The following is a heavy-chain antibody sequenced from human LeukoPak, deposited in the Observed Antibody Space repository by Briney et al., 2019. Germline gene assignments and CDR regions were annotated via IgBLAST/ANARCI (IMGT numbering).Heavy chain of an antibody. CDR2: INPNSGGT. D-gene: IGHD1-26*01. J-gene: IGHJ6*03. CDR1: GYTFTGYY. V-gene: IGHV1-2*02. CDR3: ARGWSGSYYSHYYYYMDV. Sequence: GASVKVSCKASGYTFTGYYMHWVRQAPGQGLEWMGWINPNSGGTNYAQKFQGRVTMTRDTSISTAYMELSRLRSDDTAVYYCARGWSGSYYSHYYYYMDVWDKGTTVTVSS.